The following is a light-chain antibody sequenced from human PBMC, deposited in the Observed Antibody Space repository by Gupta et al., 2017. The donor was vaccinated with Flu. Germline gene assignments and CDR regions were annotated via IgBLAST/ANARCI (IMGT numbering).Light chain of an antibody. CDR3: QQSNALPNT. CDR1: QSISSN. CDR2: SAS. J-gene: IGKJ2*01. Sequence: PSSLSASEGDRVTIACRASQSISSNLDWYQQKPGKAPKLLIYSASKVETGVPSRFSGSGSATEFTLTISSLQPEDCANYYCQQSNALPNTFGQGTKLEIK. V-gene: IGKV1-39*01.